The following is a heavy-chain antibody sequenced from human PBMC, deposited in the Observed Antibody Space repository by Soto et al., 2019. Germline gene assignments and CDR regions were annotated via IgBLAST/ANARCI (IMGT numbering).Heavy chain of an antibody. J-gene: IGHJ4*02. CDR1: GDSINSDKYY. D-gene: IGHD3-9*01. CDR3: ARLEGLATISYYFDL. CDR2: IYFRGNT. Sequence: QLQLQESGPGLVKPSETLSLTCSVSGDSINSDKYYWGWIRQPPGKGLEWIGSIYFRGNTYYNPSLQTRVTISLDKSKSKFSLKMNSVTAADSAVYFCARLEGLATISYYFDLWGQGALVTVSS. V-gene: IGHV4-39*01.